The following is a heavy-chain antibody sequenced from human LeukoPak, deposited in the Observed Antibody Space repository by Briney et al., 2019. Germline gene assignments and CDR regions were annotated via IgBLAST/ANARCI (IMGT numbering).Heavy chain of an antibody. D-gene: IGHD1-26*01. CDR1: GFTFSSYN. CDR2: ITSSGAYI. CDR3: ARDPYSGNYGNYYYYYMDV. J-gene: IGHJ6*03. Sequence: GGSLRLSCAASGFTFSSYNMNWVRQAPGKALEWVSSITSSGAYIFYADSVRGRFTISRDNAKDSLYLQMNSLGPEDTAVYYCARDPYSGNYGNYYYYYMDVWGKGTTVTISS. V-gene: IGHV3-21*01.